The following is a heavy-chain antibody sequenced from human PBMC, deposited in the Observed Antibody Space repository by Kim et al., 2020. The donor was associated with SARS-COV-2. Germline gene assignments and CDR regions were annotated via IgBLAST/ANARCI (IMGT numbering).Heavy chain of an antibody. Sequence: NTYYADAVKGRLTMSRDNYKNTLYLQMNRLRAEVTGVYYCAKDLGGSFDYWGQGTLVTVSS. CDR2: NT. CDR3: AKDLGGSFDY. D-gene: IGHD7-27*01. V-gene: IGHV3-23*01. J-gene: IGHJ4*02.